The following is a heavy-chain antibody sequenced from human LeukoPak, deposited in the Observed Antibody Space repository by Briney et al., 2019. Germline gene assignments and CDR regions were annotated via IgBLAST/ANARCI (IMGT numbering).Heavy chain of an antibody. CDR1: GYTFTGYY. D-gene: IGHD3-22*01. Sequence: ASVKVSCKASGYTFTGYYMHWVRQAPGQGLEWMGRINPNSGGTNYAQKFQGRVTMTRDTSISTAYMELSRLRSDDTAVYYCARQITMIEEGAFDIWGQGTMVTDSS. J-gene: IGHJ3*02. CDR2: INPNSGGT. V-gene: IGHV1-2*06. CDR3: ARQITMIEEGAFDI.